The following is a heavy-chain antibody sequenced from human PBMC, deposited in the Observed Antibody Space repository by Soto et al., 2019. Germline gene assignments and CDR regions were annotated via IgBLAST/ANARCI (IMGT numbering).Heavy chain of an antibody. CDR2: TGSGTGPG. CDR1: GGSLSTNP. V-gene: IGHV1-69*06. J-gene: IGHJ5*02. Sequence: QVQLVQSGTEVKKPGSSVKVSCKASGGSLSTNPISWVRQAPGQGLEWMGGTGSGTGPGNHAQKFQGRLTVTADKSTSTVYMELTNLSSEDTAVYYCARGNTYGSGNYAKIDTWGQGTLVTVSS. D-gene: IGHD3-10*01. CDR3: ARGNTYGSGNYAKIDT.